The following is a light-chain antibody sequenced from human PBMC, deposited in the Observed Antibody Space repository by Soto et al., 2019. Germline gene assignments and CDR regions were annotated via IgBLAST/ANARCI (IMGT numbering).Light chain of an antibody. CDR2: GAS. J-gene: IGKJ1*01. CDR1: QSVSSSY. Sequence: EIVLTQSPGTLSLSPGERATLSCRASQSVSSSYLACYQQKPGQAPMLLIYGASSRATGIPHRFSGSGSGTDFTLTISRLQPEDFAVYYCQQYCSSQWTFGQGTKVEIK. V-gene: IGKV3-20*01. CDR3: QQYCSSQWT.